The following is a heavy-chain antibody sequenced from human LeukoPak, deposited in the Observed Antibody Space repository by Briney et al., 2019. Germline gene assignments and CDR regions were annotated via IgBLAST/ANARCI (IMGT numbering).Heavy chain of an antibody. CDR1: GYTFTGYY. CDR3: ARDHGYEFDY. D-gene: IGHD2-2*03. V-gene: IGHV1-2*04. CDR2: INPNSGGT. Sequence: GASVTVSCKASGYTFTGYYMHWVRQAPGQGLEWMGWINPNSGGTNYAQKFQGWVTMTRDTSISTAYMELSRLRSDDTTVYYCARDHGYEFDYWGQGTLVTVSS. J-gene: IGHJ4*02.